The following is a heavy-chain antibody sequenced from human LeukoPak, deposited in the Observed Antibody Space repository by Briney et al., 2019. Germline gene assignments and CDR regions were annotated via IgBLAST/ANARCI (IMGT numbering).Heavy chain of an antibody. CDR1: GFTFSSYT. CDR3: AKPQGLDYGDYLYYFDY. D-gene: IGHD4-17*01. Sequence: GGSLRLSCAASGFTFSSYTMSWVRQAPGKGLEWVSTITTSDGNTYYADSVKGRFTVSRDNSKNTLYLQMNSLRAEDTAVYYCAKPQGLDYGDYLYYFDYWGQGTLVTVSS. CDR2: ITTSDGNT. J-gene: IGHJ4*02. V-gene: IGHV3-23*01.